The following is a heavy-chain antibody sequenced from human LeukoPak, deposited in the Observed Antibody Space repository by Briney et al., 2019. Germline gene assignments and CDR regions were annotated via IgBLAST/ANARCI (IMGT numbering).Heavy chain of an antibody. D-gene: IGHD5-12*01. J-gene: IGHJ4*02. V-gene: IGHV3-30*04. Sequence: PGRSLRLSCAASGFTFSSYAMHWVRKAPGKGLGLVAVISYDGSNKYYADSVKGRFTISRDNSKNTLYLQMNSLRAEDTAVYYCARDLPRGYSGYDRGLDYWGQGTLVTVSS. CDR1: GFTFSSYA. CDR3: ARDLPRGYSGYDRGLDY. CDR2: ISYDGSNK.